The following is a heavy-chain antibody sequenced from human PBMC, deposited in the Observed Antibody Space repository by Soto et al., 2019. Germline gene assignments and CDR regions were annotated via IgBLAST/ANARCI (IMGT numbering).Heavy chain of an antibody. CDR3: ARVMGIAYYYGMDV. CDR1: GGSFSGYY. CDR2: INHSGST. Sequence: PSETLSLTCAVYGGSFSGYYWSWIRQPPGKGLEWIGEINHSGSTNYNPSLKSRVTISVDTSKNQFSLKLSSVTAADTAVYYCARVMGIAYYYGMDVWGQGTTVTVSS. V-gene: IGHV4-34*01. J-gene: IGHJ6*02. D-gene: IGHD6-13*01.